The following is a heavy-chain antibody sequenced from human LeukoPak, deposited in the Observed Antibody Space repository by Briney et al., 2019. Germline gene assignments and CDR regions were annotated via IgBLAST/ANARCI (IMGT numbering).Heavy chain of an antibody. Sequence: GGPLRLSCAASGFTFSSYEMNWVRQAPGKGLEWVSYISSSGSTIYYADSVKGRLTISRDNAKNSLYLQMNSLRAEDTAVYYCAELGITMIGGVWGKGTTVTISS. D-gene: IGHD3-10*02. V-gene: IGHV3-48*03. J-gene: IGHJ6*04. CDR2: ISSSGSTI. CDR3: AELGITMIGGV. CDR1: GFTFSSYE.